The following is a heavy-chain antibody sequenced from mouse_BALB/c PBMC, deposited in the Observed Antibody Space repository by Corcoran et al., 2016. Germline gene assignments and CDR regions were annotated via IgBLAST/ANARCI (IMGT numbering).Heavy chain of an antibody. CDR3: ARVDGNYWAMDY. D-gene: IGHD2-1*01. J-gene: IGHJ4*01. CDR1: GYSITSGYY. V-gene: IGHV3-6*02. Sequence: DVQLQESGPGLVKPSQSLSLTCSVTGYSITSGYYWNWIRQFPGNKLEWMGYISYDGSNNYNPSLKNRISITRDTSKNQFFLKLNSVTTEDTATYYCARVDGNYWAMDYWGQATSVTVSS. CDR2: ISYDGSN.